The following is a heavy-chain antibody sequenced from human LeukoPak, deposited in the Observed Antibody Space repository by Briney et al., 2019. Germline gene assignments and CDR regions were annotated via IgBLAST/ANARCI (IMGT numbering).Heavy chain of an antibody. CDR3: ARRIDF. J-gene: IGHJ4*02. CDR2: ITGGSTTI. V-gene: IGHV3-48*02. CDR1: GFTFSSYS. Sequence: GGSLRLSCVASGFTFSSYSMNWVRQAPGKGLEWVSYITGGSTTIYYADSVKGRFTISRDNAKNSLFLQMNSLIDEDTAVYYCARRIDFWGQGTLVTVSS.